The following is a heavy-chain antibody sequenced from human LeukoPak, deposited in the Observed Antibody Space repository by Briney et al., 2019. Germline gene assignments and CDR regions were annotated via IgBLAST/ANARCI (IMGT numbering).Heavy chain of an antibody. CDR3: ARDRSSGSYSRFDY. V-gene: IGHV4-4*07. CDR1: GDSITSYY. J-gene: IGHJ4*02. CDR2: IYSSGTT. Sequence: SETLSLTCTVSGDSITSYYWSWIRQPAGKGLEYIGRIYSSGTTNYNPSLKSRVTMSVDTSKNQFSLKLSSVTAADTAVYYCARDRSSGSYSRFDYWGQGTLVTVSS. D-gene: IGHD1-26*01.